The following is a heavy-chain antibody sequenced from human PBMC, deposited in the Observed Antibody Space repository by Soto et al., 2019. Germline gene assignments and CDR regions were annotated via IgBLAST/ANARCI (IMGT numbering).Heavy chain of an antibody. CDR2: IDHSGTT. J-gene: IGHJ5*02. V-gene: IGHV4-31*02. CDR3: VRGRGYTFQNFFDL. D-gene: IGHD5-18*01. Sequence: WIWIRQHPEKGLEWLGNIDHSGTTYYNPSLRSRLSISLDASQNEFSLQVTSMSAADTAVYFCVRGRGYTFQNFFDLWGQGSLVTVSS.